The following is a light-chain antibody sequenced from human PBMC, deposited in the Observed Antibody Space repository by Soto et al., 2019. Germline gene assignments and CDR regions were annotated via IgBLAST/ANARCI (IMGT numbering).Light chain of an antibody. CDR2: KAS. CDR1: QSISSW. Sequence: DIQMTQSPSTLSASVGDRVTITCRASQSISSWLAWYQQKPGKAPKLLIYKASSLESGVPSRFSGSGSGTEFTLTISSLQPDDFATYYCQQYNSSVITFGPGTKVDIK. CDR3: QQYNSSVIT. J-gene: IGKJ3*01. V-gene: IGKV1-5*03.